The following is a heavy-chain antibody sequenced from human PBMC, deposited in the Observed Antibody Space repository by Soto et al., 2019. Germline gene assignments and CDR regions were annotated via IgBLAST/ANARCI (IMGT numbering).Heavy chain of an antibody. D-gene: IGHD2-15*01. CDR1: GGSISSGGCY. CDR3: ARWRISYFDY. J-gene: IGHJ4*02. CDR2: IYYSGST. V-gene: IGHV4-31*03. Sequence: SETLSVTCPVSGGSISSGGCYWSWIRQHPGKGLEWTGYIYYSGSTYYNPSLKSRVTISVDTSKNQFSLKLSSVTAADTAVYYCARWRISYFDYWGQGTLVTVSS.